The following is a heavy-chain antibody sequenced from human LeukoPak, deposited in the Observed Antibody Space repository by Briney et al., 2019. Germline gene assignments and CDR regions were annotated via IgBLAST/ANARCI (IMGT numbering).Heavy chain of an antibody. CDR1: GGSISSYY. D-gene: IGHD6-13*01. CDR3: ARVAAAASGYYYYYYMDV. Sequence: ASETLSLTXTVSGGSISSYYWSWIRQPAGKGLEWIGRIYTSGSTNDNPSLKSRVTMSVDTSKNQFSLKLSSVTAADTAVYYCARVAAAASGYYYYYYMDVWGKGTTVTVSS. J-gene: IGHJ6*03. CDR2: IYTSGST. V-gene: IGHV4-4*07.